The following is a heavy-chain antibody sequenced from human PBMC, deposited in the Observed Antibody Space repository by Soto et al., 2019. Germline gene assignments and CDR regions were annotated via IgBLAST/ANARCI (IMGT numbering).Heavy chain of an antibody. CDR3: AKDSNKYSSSLRGRYFDY. D-gene: IGHD4-4*01. Sequence: EVQVVESGGGLVQPGGSLTLSCVASAFSSHHHAIHWVRQGPGKGLEWVSGIHWNNGATGYADSVKGRFTIFKDNVKNSVYLQMNSLGAEDTAVYYCAKDSNKYSSSLRGRYFDYWGQGIGVTVSS. V-gene: IGHV3-9*02. CDR2: IHWNNGAT. CDR1: AFSSHHHA. J-gene: IGHJ4*02.